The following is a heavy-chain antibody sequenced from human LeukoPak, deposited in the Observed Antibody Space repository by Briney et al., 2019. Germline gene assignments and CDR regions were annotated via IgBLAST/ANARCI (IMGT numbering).Heavy chain of an antibody. CDR3: ARDQRVRDGYYPAGDY. D-gene: IGHD5-24*01. V-gene: IGHV1-2*06. Sequence: VASVKVSCKASGYTFTGYYMHWVRQAPGQGLEWMGRINPNSGGTNYAQKFQGRVTMTRDTSISTAYMELSRLRSDDTAVYYCARDQRVRDGYYPAGDYWGQGTPVTVSS. J-gene: IGHJ4*02. CDR2: INPNSGGT. CDR1: GYTFTGYY.